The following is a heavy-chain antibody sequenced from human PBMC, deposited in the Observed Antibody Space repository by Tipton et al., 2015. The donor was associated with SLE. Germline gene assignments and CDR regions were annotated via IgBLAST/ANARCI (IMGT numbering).Heavy chain of an antibody. J-gene: IGHJ6*02. Sequence: SLRLSCAASGFTFDDYGMSWVRQAPGKGLEWVSGINWNGGSTGYADSVKGRFTISRDNDKNSLYLQMNSLRAEDTALYYCAKAKDSSSSSRYGMDVWGQGTTVTVSS. CDR3: AKAKDSSSSSRYGMDV. CDR2: INWNGGST. CDR1: GFTFDDYG. D-gene: IGHD6-13*01. V-gene: IGHV3-20*04.